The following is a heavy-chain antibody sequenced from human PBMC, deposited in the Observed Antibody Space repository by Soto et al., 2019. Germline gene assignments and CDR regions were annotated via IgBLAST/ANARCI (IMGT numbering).Heavy chain of an antibody. J-gene: IGHJ5*02. D-gene: IGHD2-21*01. Sequence: VQLVESGGGLVKPGGSLRLSCAASGFTFNTYDMNWVRQAPGKGLEWVSSITTSSAYIYYADSLKGRITISRDNAKNSLLLQMNSLRAEDTAVYYCVRSGTARLLRHSWFDTWGQGTLVTVSS. CDR2: ITTSSAYI. V-gene: IGHV3-21*01. CDR3: VRSGTARLLRHSWFDT. CDR1: GFTFNTYD.